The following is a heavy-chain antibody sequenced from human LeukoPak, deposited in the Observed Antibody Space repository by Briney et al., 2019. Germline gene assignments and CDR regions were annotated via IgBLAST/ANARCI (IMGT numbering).Heavy chain of an antibody. Sequence: GGSLRLSCAASGFTFSSYAMSWVRQAPGKGLEWVSAISGSGSSTYYADSVKGRFTISRDNSKNTLYLQMNSLRAEDTAVYYCAKPYYSSSWYSDYWGQGTLVTVSS. CDR2: ISGSGSST. CDR3: AKPYYSSSWYSDY. CDR1: GFTFSSYA. V-gene: IGHV3-23*01. J-gene: IGHJ4*02. D-gene: IGHD6-13*01.